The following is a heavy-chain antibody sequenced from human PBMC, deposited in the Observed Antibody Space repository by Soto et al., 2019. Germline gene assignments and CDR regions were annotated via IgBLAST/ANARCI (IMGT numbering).Heavy chain of an antibody. CDR1: GGTFSSYA. CDR3: ASGGHYYDSSGYYRFDY. V-gene: IGHV1-69*06. J-gene: IGHJ4*02. CDR2: IIPIFGTA. Sequence: SVKVSCKASGGTFSSYAISWVRQAPGQGLEWMGGIIPIFGTANYAQKFQGRVTITADKSTSTAYMELSSLRSEDTAVYYCASGGHYYDSSGYYRFDYWGQGTLVTVSS. D-gene: IGHD3-22*01.